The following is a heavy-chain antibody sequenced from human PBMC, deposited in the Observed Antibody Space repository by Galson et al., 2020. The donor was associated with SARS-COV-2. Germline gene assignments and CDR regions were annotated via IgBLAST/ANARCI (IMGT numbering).Heavy chain of an antibody. CDR2: ISYDGSNK. Sequence: SLRLSCAASGFTFSSYGMHWVRQAPGKGLEWVAVISYDGSNKYYADSVKGRFTISRDNSKNTLYLQMNSLRAEDTAVYYCASPLGGSYLAAFDYWGQGTLVTVSS. CDR3: ASPLGGSYLAAFDY. CDR1: GFTFSSYG. V-gene: IGHV3-30*03. D-gene: IGHD1-26*01. J-gene: IGHJ4*02.